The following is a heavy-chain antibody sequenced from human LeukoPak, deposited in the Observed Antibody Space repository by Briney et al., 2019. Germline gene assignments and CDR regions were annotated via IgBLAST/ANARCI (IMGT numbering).Heavy chain of an antibody. CDR1: GGSISSYY. CDR3: AGLGAKRNWFDP. J-gene: IGHJ5*02. CDR2: IYYSGST. V-gene: IGHV4-59*12. D-gene: IGHD1-26*01. Sequence: PSETLSLTCTVFGGSISSYYWSWIRQPPGKGLEWIGYIYYSGSTNYNPSLKSRGTISVDTSKNQFSLKLSSVTAADTAVYYCAGLGAKRNWFDPWGQGTLVTVSS.